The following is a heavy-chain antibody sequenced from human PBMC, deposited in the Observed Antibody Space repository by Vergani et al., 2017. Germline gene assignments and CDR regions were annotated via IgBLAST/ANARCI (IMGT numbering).Heavy chain of an antibody. Sequence: QVQLVQSGAEVKKPGASVKVSCKASGYTFTSYAMDWVRQAPGQRLEWMGWINAGNGNTKDSQKFQGRVTITRDTSASTAYMELSSLRTEYTAVYYCARGRGTTEYIQDWGQGTLVTVSS. V-gene: IGHV1-3*01. CDR2: INAGNGNT. CDR3: ARGRGTTEYIQD. D-gene: IGHD1/OR15-1a*01. CDR1: GYTFTSYA. J-gene: IGHJ1*01.